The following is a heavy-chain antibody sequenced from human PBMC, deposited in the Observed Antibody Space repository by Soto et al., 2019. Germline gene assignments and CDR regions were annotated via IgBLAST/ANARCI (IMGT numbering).Heavy chain of an antibody. Sequence: GGSLRLSCAASGFTFSSYSMNWVRQAPGKGLEWVSYISSSSSTIYYADSVKGRFTISRDNAKNSLYLQMNSLRDEDTTVYYCARDSLVSYYYGMDVWGQGTTVTVSS. D-gene: IGHD6-6*01. CDR2: ISSSSSTI. J-gene: IGHJ6*02. V-gene: IGHV3-48*02. CDR1: GFTFSSYS. CDR3: ARDSLVSYYYGMDV.